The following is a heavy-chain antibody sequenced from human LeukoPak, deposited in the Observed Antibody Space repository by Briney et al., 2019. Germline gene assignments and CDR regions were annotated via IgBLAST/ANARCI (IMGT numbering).Heavy chain of an antibody. CDR1: GYTFTSYG. Sequence: GASVKVSCKASGYTFTSYGISWVRQAPGQGLEWMGWISAYNGNTNYAQKLQGRVTMTTDTSTSPAYMELRSLRSDDTAVYYCARESTPYCSSTSCYLYNWFDPWGQGTLVTVSS. D-gene: IGHD2-2*01. CDR2: ISAYNGNT. J-gene: IGHJ5*02. V-gene: IGHV1-18*01. CDR3: ARESTPYCSSTSCYLYNWFDP.